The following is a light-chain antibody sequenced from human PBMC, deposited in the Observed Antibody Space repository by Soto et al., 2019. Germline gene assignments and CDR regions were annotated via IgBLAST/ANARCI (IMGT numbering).Light chain of an antibody. Sequence: IVLTQSPGTLSLSPGERATLSCRASQSVSSSYLAWHQQKPGQAPRLLIYGASSRATGIPDRFSGSGSGTDFTLTISRLEPEDFAVYYCQQYGSSPYMYTFGQGTKLEIK. J-gene: IGKJ2*01. V-gene: IGKV3-20*01. CDR1: QSVSSSY. CDR3: QQYGSSPYMYT. CDR2: GAS.